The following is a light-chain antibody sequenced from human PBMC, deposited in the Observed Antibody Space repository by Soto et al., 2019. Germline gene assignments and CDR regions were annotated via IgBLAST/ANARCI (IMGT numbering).Light chain of an antibody. Sequence: DIQMTQSPSSLSAFVGDRVTITCRASQGISNYLAWYQQKPGKVPKLLIYGASTLESGVPSRFSGSGSGTDFTLTISSLQPEDVAIYYCQKYNSAPRTFGQGTKVEIK. CDR3: QKYNSAPRT. CDR2: GAS. CDR1: QGISNY. V-gene: IGKV1-27*01. J-gene: IGKJ1*01.